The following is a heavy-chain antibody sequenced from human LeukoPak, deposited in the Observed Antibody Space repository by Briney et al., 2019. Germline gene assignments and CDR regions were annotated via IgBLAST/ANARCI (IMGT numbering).Heavy chain of an antibody. D-gene: IGHD3-10*01. Sequence: GASVKVSCKASGYTFTGYYMHWVRQAPGQGLEWMGWINPNSGGTNYAQKFQGRVTMTRDTSISTAYMELSRLRSDDTAVYYCARPLLWFGELYPDAFDIWGQGTMVTVSS. CDR2: INPNSGGT. V-gene: IGHV1-2*02. J-gene: IGHJ3*02. CDR1: GYTFTGYY. CDR3: ARPLLWFGELYPDAFDI.